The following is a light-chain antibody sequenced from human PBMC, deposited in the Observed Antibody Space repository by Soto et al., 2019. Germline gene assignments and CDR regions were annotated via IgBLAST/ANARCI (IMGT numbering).Light chain of an antibody. J-gene: IGLJ3*02. CDR3: SSYVPTSVLVL. V-gene: IGLV2-23*02. Sequence: QSALTQPASVSGSPGQSITISCTGTSGDIGTYALVSWFQQHPGRAPKLIIFEVTRWPSGVSNRFSGSKSGNTASLTISGLQPEDEAVYYCSSYVPTSVLVLFGGGTQLTVL. CDR2: EVT. CDR1: SGDIGTYAL.